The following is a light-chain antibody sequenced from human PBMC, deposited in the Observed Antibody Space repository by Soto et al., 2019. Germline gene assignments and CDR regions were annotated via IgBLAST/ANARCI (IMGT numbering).Light chain of an antibody. CDR1: QSVRSDY. Sequence: EIVLTQSPDTLSLSPGQRATLSCRASQSVRSDYFAWYQQKPGQAPRVIIFGVSTRATGVPDRFSGSGSGTDFTLTISRLEPEDFALYYCQQYGNSQLTFGGGTKVEIK. V-gene: IGKV3-20*01. J-gene: IGKJ4*01. CDR3: QQYGNSQLT. CDR2: GVS.